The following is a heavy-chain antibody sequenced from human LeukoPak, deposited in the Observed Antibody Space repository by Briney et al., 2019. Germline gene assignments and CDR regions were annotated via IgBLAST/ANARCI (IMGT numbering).Heavy chain of an antibody. CDR1: GGSISSYY. V-gene: IGHV4-59*01. D-gene: IGHD2-15*01. CDR2: IYYTGTT. CDR3: ARGGWRLDY. J-gene: IGHJ4*02. Sequence: SSETLSLTCTVSGGSISSYYWSWIRQPPGKGLEWIGYIYYTGTTNYNPSLKSRVTISVDTSKNQFSLKLSSVTAADTAVYYCARGGWRLDYWGQGTLVIVSS.